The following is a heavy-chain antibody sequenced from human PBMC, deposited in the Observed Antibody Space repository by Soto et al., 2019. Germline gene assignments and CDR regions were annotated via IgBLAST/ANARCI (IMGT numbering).Heavy chain of an antibody. CDR3: ARDPNNCFDP. V-gene: IGHV4-59*01. CDR2: IYYSGST. J-gene: IGHJ5*02. CDR1: GDSISSYY. Sequence: PSETLALTCTVSGDSISSYYWSWIRQPPGKGLEWIGYIYYSGSTNYNPSLKSRVTISVDTSKNQFSLKLSSVTAADTAVYYCARDPNNCFDPWGQATLVTVS.